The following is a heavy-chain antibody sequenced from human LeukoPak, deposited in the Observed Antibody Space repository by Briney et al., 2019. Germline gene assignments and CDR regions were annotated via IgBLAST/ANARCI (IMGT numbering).Heavy chain of an antibody. CDR1: GFTFSNYA. V-gene: IGHV3-23*01. CDR2: ISGSGGAT. CDR3: AKGPVVPVATYFFDY. D-gene: IGHD2-2*01. J-gene: IGHJ4*02. Sequence: GGSLRLSCAASGFTFSNYAMTWVRQAPGKGLEWVSAISGSGGATFYPDSVKGRFSISRDNSKNTLYVQMNSLSPEDTAVYYCAKGPVVPVATYFFDYWGQGTLVIVSS.